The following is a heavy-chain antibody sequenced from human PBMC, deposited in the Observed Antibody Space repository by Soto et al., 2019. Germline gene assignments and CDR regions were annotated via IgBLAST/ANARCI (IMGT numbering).Heavy chain of an antibody. CDR1: GGSFSGYY. CDR3: ASLAAAGSLDAFDI. CDR2: INHSGST. D-gene: IGHD6-13*01. V-gene: IGHV4-34*01. J-gene: IGHJ3*02. Sequence: QVQLQQWGAGLLKPSETLSLTCAVYGGSFSGYYWSWIRQPPGRGREWIGEINHSGSTNYNPSLKSRVTISVDTSKNQFSLKLSSVTAADTAVYYCASLAAAGSLDAFDIWGQGTMVTVSS.